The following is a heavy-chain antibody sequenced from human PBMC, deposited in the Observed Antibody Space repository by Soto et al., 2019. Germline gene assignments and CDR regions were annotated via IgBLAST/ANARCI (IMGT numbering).Heavy chain of an antibody. Sequence: PGRSLRLSCAASGFAFGDYAMHWFRQAPGKGLEWVSGISWNSGSIGYADSVKGRFTISRDNAKNSLYLQMNSLRAEDTALYYCAKDTVAAAGPAMDVWGQGTTVNVS. CDR2: ISWNSGSI. CDR3: AKDTVAAAGPAMDV. V-gene: IGHV3-9*01. D-gene: IGHD6-13*01. CDR1: GFAFGDYA. J-gene: IGHJ6*02.